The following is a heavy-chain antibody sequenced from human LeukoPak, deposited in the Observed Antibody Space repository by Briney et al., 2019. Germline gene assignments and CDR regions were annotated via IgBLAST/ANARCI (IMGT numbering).Heavy chain of an antibody. J-gene: IGHJ4*02. CDR3: ARRSSSWAEYYFDY. CDR1: GGSISSYY. Sequence: SETLSLTCTVSGGSISSYYWSRIRQPPGKGLEWIGYIYYSGSTNYNPSLKSRVTISVDTSKNQFSLKLSSVTAADTAVYYCARRSSSWAEYYFDYWGQGTLVTVSS. D-gene: IGHD6-13*01. V-gene: IGHV4-59*08. CDR2: IYYSGST.